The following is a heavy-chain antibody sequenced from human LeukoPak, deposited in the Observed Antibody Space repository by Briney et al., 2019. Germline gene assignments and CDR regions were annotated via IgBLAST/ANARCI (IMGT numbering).Heavy chain of an antibody. CDR2: ISSSGSTI. Sequence: GGSLRLSCAASGFTFSDYYMSWIRQAPGKGLEWVSYISSSGSTIYYADSVKGRFTISRDNTKNSLYLQMNSLRAEDTAVYYCARDVGIAARQDWFDPWGQGTLVTVSS. V-gene: IGHV3-11*01. CDR3: ARDVGIAARQDWFDP. CDR1: GFTFSDYY. J-gene: IGHJ5*02. D-gene: IGHD6-6*01.